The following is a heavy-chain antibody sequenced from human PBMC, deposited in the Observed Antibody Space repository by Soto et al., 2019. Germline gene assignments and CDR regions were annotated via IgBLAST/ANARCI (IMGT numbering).Heavy chain of an antibody. Sequence: VKVSCKASGYTFTGYYVPXXRQAPGQGLEWMGWINPNSGGTNYAQKFQGRVTMTRDTSTSTAYMELCRLRSDDTAVYYCARVPDIVVVGAHSSPFDYWGQGTLVTVSS. D-gene: IGHD2-15*01. CDR3: ARVPDIVVVGAHSSPFDY. CDR1: GYTFTGYY. V-gene: IGHV1-2*02. J-gene: IGHJ4*02. CDR2: INPNSGGT.